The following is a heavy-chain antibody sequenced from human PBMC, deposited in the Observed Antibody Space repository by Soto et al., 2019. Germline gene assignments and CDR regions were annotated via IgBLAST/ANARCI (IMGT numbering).Heavy chain of an antibody. CDR2: IYYSGST. D-gene: IGHD6-19*01. Sequence: QVQLQESGPGLVKPSETLSLTCTVSGGSISSYYWSWIRQPPGKGLEWIGYIYYSGSTNYNPSLKSRVTISVDTSKNQFSLKLSSVTAADTAVYYCARGFKGIAGGGYYYYGMDVWGQGTTVTVSS. V-gene: IGHV4-59*01. CDR3: ARGFKGIAGGGYYYYGMDV. CDR1: GGSISSYY. J-gene: IGHJ6*02.